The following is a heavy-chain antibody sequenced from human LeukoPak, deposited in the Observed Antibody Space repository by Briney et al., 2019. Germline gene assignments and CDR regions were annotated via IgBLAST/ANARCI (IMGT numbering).Heavy chain of an antibody. D-gene: IGHD1-7*01. Sequence: PGGSLRLSCAAYGFTFSSYCMSWDRQAPGTGLEWVDNIKQDGSEKYYVDSVKVRFTISRDNAKNSLYLQMNSLRAEDTAVYYCASASWSWNYPNYMDVWGKGTTVTVSS. CDR2: IKQDGSEK. CDR3: ASASWSWNYPNYMDV. CDR1: GFTFSSYC. J-gene: IGHJ6*03. V-gene: IGHV3-7*01.